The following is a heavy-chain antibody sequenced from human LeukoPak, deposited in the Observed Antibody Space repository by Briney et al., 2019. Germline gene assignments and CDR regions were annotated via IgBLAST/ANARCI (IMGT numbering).Heavy chain of an antibody. CDR1: GGSISSSSYY. J-gene: IGHJ2*01. D-gene: IGHD3-9*01. Sequence: PSQTLSLTCTVSGGSISSSSYYWGWIRQPPGKGLEWIGSIYYSGSTYYNPSLKSRVTISVDTSKNQFSLKLSSVTAADTAVYYCARDSHYDILTGYYLGTGYFDLWGRGTLVTVSS. CDR3: ARDSHYDILTGYYLGTGYFDL. V-gene: IGHV4-39*07. CDR2: IYYSGST.